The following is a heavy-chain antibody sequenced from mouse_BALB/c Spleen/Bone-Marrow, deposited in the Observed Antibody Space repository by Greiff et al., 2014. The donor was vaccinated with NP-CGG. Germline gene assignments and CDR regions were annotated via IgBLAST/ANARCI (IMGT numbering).Heavy chain of an antibody. J-gene: IGHJ4*01. CDR1: GYAFTNYL. Sequence: LVESGAELVRPGTSVKVSCKASGYAFTNYLIEWVKQRPGQGLEWIGVINPGSGGTNYNEKLKGKATLTADKSSSTAYMQLSSLTSDDSAVYFCARWDYAMDYWGQGTSVTVSS. CDR3: ARWDYAMDY. V-gene: IGHV1-54*03. CDR2: INPGSGGT.